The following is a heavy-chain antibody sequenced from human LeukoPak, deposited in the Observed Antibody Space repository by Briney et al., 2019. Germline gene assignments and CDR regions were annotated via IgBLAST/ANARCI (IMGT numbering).Heavy chain of an antibody. CDR1: GFTFSSYS. CDR3: ARRLYDFWSGYTDY. Sequence: GGSLRLSCAASGFTFSSYSMNWVRQAPGKGLEWVSYISSSSSTIYYADSVKGRFTISRDNAKNSLYLQMNSLRAEDTAVYYCARRLYDFWSGYTDYRGQGTLVTVSS. V-gene: IGHV3-48*01. CDR2: ISSSSSTI. D-gene: IGHD3-3*01. J-gene: IGHJ4*02.